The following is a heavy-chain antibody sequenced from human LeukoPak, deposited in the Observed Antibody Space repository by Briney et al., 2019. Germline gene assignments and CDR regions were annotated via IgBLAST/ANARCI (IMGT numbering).Heavy chain of an antibody. V-gene: IGHV4-39*01. Sequence: KPSETLSLTCTVSGGSISSSSYYWAWIRQPPGKGLEWIGSMYFSGSTYYNPSLKSRVTIYVDTSKNQFSLKLSSVTAADTAVYYCASTLLGSCSGGSCPLVPWGQGTLVTVSS. CDR1: GGSISSSSYY. D-gene: IGHD2-15*01. CDR3: ASTLLGSCSGGSCPLVP. J-gene: IGHJ5*02. CDR2: MYFSGST.